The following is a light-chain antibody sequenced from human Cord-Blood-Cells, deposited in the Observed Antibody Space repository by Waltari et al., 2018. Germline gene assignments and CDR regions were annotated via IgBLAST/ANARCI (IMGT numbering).Light chain of an antibody. CDR1: QGISSC. CDR2: AAS. CDR3: QQANSFPLT. J-gene: IGKJ4*01. Sequence: DIQMTQSPSSVSASVGDRVTITCRASQGISSCVAWYQPKPGKAPKLLIYAASSLQSGVPSRFSGSGSGTDFTLTISSLQPEDFATYYCQQANSFPLTFGGGTKVEIK. V-gene: IGKV1-12*01.